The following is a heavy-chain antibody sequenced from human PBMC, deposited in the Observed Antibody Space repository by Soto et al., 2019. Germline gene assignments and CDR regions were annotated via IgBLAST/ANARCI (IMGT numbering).Heavy chain of an antibody. D-gene: IGHD3-10*01. J-gene: IGHJ6*02. Sequence: SETLSLTCAVYGGSFSGYYWSWIRQPPGKGLEWIGEINHSGSTNYNPSLKSRVTISVDTSKNQFSLKLSSVTAADTAVYYCARVAFGGSYYYGMDVWGQGTTVTVSS. V-gene: IGHV4-34*01. CDR2: INHSGST. CDR1: GGSFSGYY. CDR3: ARVAFGGSYYYGMDV.